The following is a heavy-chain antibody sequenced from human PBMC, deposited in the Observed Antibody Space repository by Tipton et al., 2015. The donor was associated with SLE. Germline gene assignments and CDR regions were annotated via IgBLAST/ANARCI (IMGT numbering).Heavy chain of an antibody. CDR3: ARDPLAVGDGESLDL. D-gene: IGHD1-26*01. Sequence: TLSLTCTVSGGSISSDRYFWSWIRQPAGKGLEWIGRICASGATNYNPSFQGRLTISIDTSKNYFSLNLSSVTAADTAVYFCARDPLAVGDGESLDLWGRGTLVTVSS. CDR2: ICASGAT. CDR1: GGSISSDRYF. J-gene: IGHJ2*01. V-gene: IGHV4-61*02.